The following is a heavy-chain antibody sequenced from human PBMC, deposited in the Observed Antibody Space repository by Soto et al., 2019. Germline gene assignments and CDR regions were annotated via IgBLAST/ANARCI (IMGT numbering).Heavy chain of an antibody. J-gene: IGHJ4*02. Sequence: QITLKESGPTLVKPTQTLTLTCTFSGFSLSTSGVGVGWIRQPPGKALEWLALIYWNDDKRYSPSLKSRLTITKDTSKKPLVLTMTNMDPVDTATYCCAHTSYDYVWGSYRRHDYWGQGTLVTVSS. CDR1: GFSLSTSGVG. CDR3: AHTSYDYVWGSYRRHDY. V-gene: IGHV2-5*01. CDR2: IYWNDDK. D-gene: IGHD3-16*02.